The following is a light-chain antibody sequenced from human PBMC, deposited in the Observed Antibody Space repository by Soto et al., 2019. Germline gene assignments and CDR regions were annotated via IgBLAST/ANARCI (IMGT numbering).Light chain of an antibody. CDR1: QSISNSY. J-gene: IGKJ3*01. CDR3: QQYGSSRFT. Sequence: DIGLTQSPGTLSSSPGERATLSCRTSQSISNSYLAWYQQKPGKAPRLLVDAASSKSSGIPDRFSGSGSGTDFTLTISRLESEDFAMYYCQQYGSSRFTFGPGTKVDVK. CDR2: AAS. V-gene: IGKV3-20*01.